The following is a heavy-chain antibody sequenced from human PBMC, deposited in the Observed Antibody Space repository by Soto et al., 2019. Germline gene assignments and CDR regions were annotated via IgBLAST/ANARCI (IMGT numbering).Heavy chain of an antibody. Sequence: QVQLVQSGAEVKKPGSSVKVSCKASGGTFSSYTISWVRQAPGQGLEWMGRIIPILGIANYAQKFQGRVTITADKSTSTAYMELSSLRSEDTAVYYCATMVRETPIAEGYGMDVWGQGTTVTVSS. D-gene: IGHD3-10*01. V-gene: IGHV1-69*02. CDR1: GGTFSSYT. J-gene: IGHJ6*02. CDR2: IIPILGIA. CDR3: ATMVRETPIAEGYGMDV.